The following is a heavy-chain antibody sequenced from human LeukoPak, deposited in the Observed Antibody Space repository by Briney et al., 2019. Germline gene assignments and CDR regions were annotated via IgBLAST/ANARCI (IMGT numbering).Heavy chain of an antibody. CDR1: GFIFSSYE. J-gene: IGHJ3*02. V-gene: IGHV3-48*03. D-gene: IGHD6-19*01. Sequence: GGSLRLSCGASGFIFSSYEMNWVRQAPGKGLEWVSYISSSGSIRYYADSVKGRFTISRDNAKNSLCLQMNSLRAEDTAVYYCAKRYSNGHDAFDIWGQGTMVTVSS. CDR2: ISSSGSIR. CDR3: AKRYSNGHDAFDI.